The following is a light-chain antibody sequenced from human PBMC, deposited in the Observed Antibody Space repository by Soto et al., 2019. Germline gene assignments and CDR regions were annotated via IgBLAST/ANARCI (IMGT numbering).Light chain of an antibody. J-gene: IGKJ1*01. V-gene: IGKV3-11*01. CDR1: QTVRNN. Sequence: EIVLTQSPATLSLSPGERATLSCRASQTVRNNLAWYQQRPGQAPRLLIYDASSRATGIPARFSGSGSGTDFTLTISSLEPEDFAVYYCQQYNKWRTFGQGTKVEVK. CDR2: DAS. CDR3: QQYNKWRT.